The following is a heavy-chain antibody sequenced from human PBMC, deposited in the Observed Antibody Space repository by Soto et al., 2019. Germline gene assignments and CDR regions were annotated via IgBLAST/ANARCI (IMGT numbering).Heavy chain of an antibody. CDR3: ARVYCGGDCFSGGDFDY. D-gene: IGHD2-21*01. CDR1: GYTFTTYG. Sequence: QVQLVQSGTEVKKAGSAVKVSCKTSGYTFTTYGISWIRQAPGQGLEWIAWISVYNGDTNYAQNVQGSVTVTTDTLTTTAYLELRSLRSYDTAVYYCARVYCGGDCFSGGDFDYWGQGTLVSVS. V-gene: IGHV1-18*01. CDR2: ISVYNGDT. J-gene: IGHJ4*02.